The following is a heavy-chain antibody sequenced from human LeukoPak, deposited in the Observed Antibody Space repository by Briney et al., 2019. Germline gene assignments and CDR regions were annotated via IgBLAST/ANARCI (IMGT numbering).Heavy chain of an antibody. Sequence: GGSLRLSCAASGFTFSSYAMSWVRQAPGKGLEWVSAISGSGGSTYYADSVKGRFTISRDNSKNTLYLQMNSLRAEDTAVYYCAKGLLRYFDWLNGMDVWGQGTTVTVSS. CDR3: AKGLLRYFDWLNGMDV. J-gene: IGHJ6*02. D-gene: IGHD3-9*01. V-gene: IGHV3-23*01. CDR2: ISGSGGST. CDR1: GFTFSSYA.